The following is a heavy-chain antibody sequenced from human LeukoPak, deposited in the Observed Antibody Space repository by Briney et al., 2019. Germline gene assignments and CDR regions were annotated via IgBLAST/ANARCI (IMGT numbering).Heavy chain of an antibody. J-gene: IGHJ3*02. CDR3: AKDHYYGSGSVGVFDI. D-gene: IGHD3-10*01. Sequence: GGSLRLSCAASEFTFSSYAMSWVRQAPGKGLEWVSGISGSGGSTNYADSVKGRFTISRDNSKNTLYLQVNSLRAEDTAVYYCAKDHYYGSGSVGVFDIWGQGTMVTVSS. CDR1: EFTFSSYA. V-gene: IGHV3-23*01. CDR2: ISGSGGST.